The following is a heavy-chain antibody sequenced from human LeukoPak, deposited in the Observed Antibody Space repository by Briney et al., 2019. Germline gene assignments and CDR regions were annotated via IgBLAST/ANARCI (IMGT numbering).Heavy chain of an antibody. CDR1: GGSISSGGYY. V-gene: IGHV4-31*03. D-gene: IGHD3-10*01. Sequence: SQTLSLTCTVSGGSISSGGYYWSWIRQHPGKGLEWIGYIYYSGSTYYNPSLKSRVTISVDTSKNQFSLKLSSVTAADTAVYYCARGPMVQGVIISGKFDYWGQGTLVTVSS. J-gene: IGHJ4*02. CDR3: ARGPMVQGVIISGKFDY. CDR2: IYYSGST.